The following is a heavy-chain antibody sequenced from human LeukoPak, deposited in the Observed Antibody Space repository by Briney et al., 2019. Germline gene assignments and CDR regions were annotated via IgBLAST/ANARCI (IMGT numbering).Heavy chain of an antibody. Sequence: PSETLSLTCGVYGGSFSGYQWTWIRQSPGKGLEWIGEINYSGSTNYNPSLKSRVTISVDTSENQFSLKLSSVTAADTAVYYCARGRAVDYWGQGTLVTVSS. V-gene: IGHV4-34*01. CDR2: INYSGST. CDR1: GGSFSGYQ. CDR3: ARGRAVDY. J-gene: IGHJ4*02. D-gene: IGHD6-25*01.